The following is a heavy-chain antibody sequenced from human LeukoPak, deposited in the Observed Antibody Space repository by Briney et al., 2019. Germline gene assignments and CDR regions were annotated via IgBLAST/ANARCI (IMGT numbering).Heavy chain of an antibody. Sequence: GGSLRLSCAASGFTFSSYAMHWVRQAPGKGLEWVAVISYDGSNKYYADSVKGRFTISRDNSKNTLYLQMNSLRAEDTAVYYCAKESPVFDYWGQGTLVTVSS. V-gene: IGHV3-30-3*01. CDR1: GFTFSSYA. CDR2: ISYDGSNK. J-gene: IGHJ4*02. CDR3: AKESPVFDY.